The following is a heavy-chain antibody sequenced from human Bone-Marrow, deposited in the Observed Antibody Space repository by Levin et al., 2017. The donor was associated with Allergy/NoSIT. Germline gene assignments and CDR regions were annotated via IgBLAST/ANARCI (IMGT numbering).Heavy chain of an antibody. D-gene: IGHD3-16*01. CDR3: AKDRAPAYPSASLHNWFDP. Sequence: GESLKISCAASGFTFSSYAMSWVRQAPGKGLEWVSAISGSGGSTYYADSVKGRFTISRDNSKNTLYLQMNSLRAEDTAVYYCAKDRAPAYPSASLHNWFDPWGQGTLVTVSS. V-gene: IGHV3-23*01. CDR2: ISGSGGST. J-gene: IGHJ5*02. CDR1: GFTFSSYA.